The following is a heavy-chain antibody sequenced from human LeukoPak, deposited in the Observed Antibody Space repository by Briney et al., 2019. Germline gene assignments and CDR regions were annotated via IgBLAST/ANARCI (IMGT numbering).Heavy chain of an antibody. V-gene: IGHV3-30*02. CDR2: IRYDGSNK. Sequence: GGSLRPSCAASGFTFSSYGMHWVRQAPGKGLEWVAFIRYDGSNKYYADSVKGRFTISRDNSKNTLYLQMNSLRAEDTAVYYCAKDYSGVTTVTTREDYWGQGTLVTVSS. D-gene: IGHD4-17*01. CDR1: GFTFSSYG. CDR3: AKDYSGVTTVTTREDY. J-gene: IGHJ4*02.